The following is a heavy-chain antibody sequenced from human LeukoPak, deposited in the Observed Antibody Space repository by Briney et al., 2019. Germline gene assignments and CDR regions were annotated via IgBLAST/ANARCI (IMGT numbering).Heavy chain of an antibody. J-gene: IGHJ5*02. V-gene: IGHV4-59*01. D-gene: IGHD3-3*01. Sequence: PSETLSLTCTVSGGSISSYYWSWIRQPPGKGLEWIGYIYYSGSTNYNPSLKSRVTISVDTSKNQFSLKLSSVTAADTAVYYCARVGFWSGHYSWFDPWGQGTLVTVSS. CDR2: IYYSGST. CDR1: GGSISSYY. CDR3: ARVGFWSGHYSWFDP.